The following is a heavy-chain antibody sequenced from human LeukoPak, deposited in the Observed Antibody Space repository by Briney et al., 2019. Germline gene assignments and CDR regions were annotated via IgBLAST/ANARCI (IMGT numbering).Heavy chain of an antibody. J-gene: IGHJ6*03. D-gene: IGHD4-11*01. V-gene: IGHV4-4*07. CDR3: ARNRGSTVITDHYYYYYMDV. Sequence: SETPSLTCTVSGGSISSYYWSWIRQPAGKGLEWIGRIYTSGSTNYNPSLKSRVTMSVDTSKNQFSLKLSSVTAADTAVYYCARNRGSTVITDHYYYYYMDVWGKGTTVTVSS. CDR2: IYTSGST. CDR1: GGSISSYY.